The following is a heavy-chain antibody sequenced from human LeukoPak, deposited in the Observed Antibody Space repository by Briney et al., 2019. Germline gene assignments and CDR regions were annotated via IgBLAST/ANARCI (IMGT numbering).Heavy chain of an antibody. CDR2: IGSKAYGDAT. J-gene: IGHJ4*02. V-gene: IGHV3-73*01. CDR3: TRLPLDAYCGGDCYRNFDY. Sequence: GGSLRLSCAASGFTFSGSAMHWVRQASGKGLEWVGRIGSKAYGDATAYTASVKGRFTISRDDSKNTAYLQMNSLKTEDTAVYYCTRLPLDAYCGGDCYRNFDYWGQGTLVTVSS. D-gene: IGHD2-21*01. CDR1: GFTFSGSA.